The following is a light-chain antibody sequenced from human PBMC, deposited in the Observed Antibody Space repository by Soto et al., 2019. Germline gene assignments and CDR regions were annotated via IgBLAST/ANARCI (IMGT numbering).Light chain of an antibody. Sequence: DIQMTQSPSSVSASVGDRVTITCRASQAVSTWLAWYQQKPGKAPKLLIYAASNLQTGVPSRFSGSGSGTDFTLTISSLQPEDFATYYCLQANSFPRTFGPGTKVEIK. V-gene: IGKV1D-12*01. CDR3: LQANSFPRT. CDR2: AAS. J-gene: IGKJ1*01. CDR1: QAVSTW.